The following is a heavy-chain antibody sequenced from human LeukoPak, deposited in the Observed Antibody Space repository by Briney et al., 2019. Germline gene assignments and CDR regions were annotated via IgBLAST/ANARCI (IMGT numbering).Heavy chain of an antibody. J-gene: IGHJ4*02. V-gene: IGHV4-59*12. D-gene: IGHD3-10*01. CDR2: IYYSGST. CDR1: GGSISSYY. CDR3: ARTRRDYYGSGSYYHLDY. Sequence: PSETLSLTCTVSGGSISSYYWSWIRQPPGKGLEWIGYIYYSGSTNYNPSLKSRVTISVDTSKNQFSLKLSSVTAADTAVYYCARTRRDYYGSGSYYHLDYWGQGTLVTVSS.